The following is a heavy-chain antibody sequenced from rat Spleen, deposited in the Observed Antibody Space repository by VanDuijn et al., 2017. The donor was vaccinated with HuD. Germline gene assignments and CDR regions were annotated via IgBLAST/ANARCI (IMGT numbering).Heavy chain of an antibody. CDR2: ISYEGSST. Sequence: EVQLVESDGGLVQPGRSLKLSCAASGFTFSDYYMAWVRQAPKKGLEWVASISYEGSSTYYRDSVKGRFTISRDNAKSTLSLQIDSLRSEDTATYYCARRHYGYTDYFDYWGQGVMVTVSS. V-gene: IGHV5-22*01. J-gene: IGHJ2*01. CDR3: ARRHYGYTDYFDY. CDR1: GFTFSDYY. D-gene: IGHD1-9*01.